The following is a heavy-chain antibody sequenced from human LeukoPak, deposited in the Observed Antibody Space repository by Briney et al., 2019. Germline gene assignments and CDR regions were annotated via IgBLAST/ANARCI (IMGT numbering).Heavy chain of an antibody. V-gene: IGHV1-2*02. D-gene: IGHD3-10*01. CDR1: GYTFTGYY. J-gene: IGHJ4*02. CDR3: ARGRQGRAYFDY. Sequence: ASVKVSCKASGYTFTGYYMHWVRQAPGQGLEWMGWIDPNSGGTNYAQKFQGRVTMTRDTSISTAYMELSRLRSDDTAVYYCARGRQGRAYFDYWGQGTLVTVSS. CDR2: IDPNSGGT.